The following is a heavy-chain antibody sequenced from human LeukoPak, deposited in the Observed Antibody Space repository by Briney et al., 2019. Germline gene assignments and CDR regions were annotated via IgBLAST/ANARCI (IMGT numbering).Heavy chain of an antibody. Sequence: PGGSLRLSCVGSGFTFNTYALTWVRQAPGKGLEWLSLVNRGGATYYADSVRGRFTISRDNSKNTLYLQMSSLRAEDTAVYFCATDGGDVSLNYWGQGSLVTASS. V-gene: IGHV3-23*01. CDR2: VNRGGAT. D-gene: IGHD2-21*02. CDR3: ATDGGDVSLNY. J-gene: IGHJ4*02. CDR1: GFTFNTYA.